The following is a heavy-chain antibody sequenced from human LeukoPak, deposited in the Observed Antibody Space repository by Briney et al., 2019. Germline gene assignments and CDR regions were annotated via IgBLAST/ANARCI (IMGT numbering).Heavy chain of an antibody. CDR3: AKHDGAAVAGIFDY. D-gene: IGHD6-19*01. V-gene: IGHV3-23*01. CDR1: GFTFSSYA. CDR2: ISGSGGST. Sequence: GGSLRLSCAASGFTFSSYAMSWVRQAPGKGLEWVSAISGSGGSTYYADSVKGRFTISRDNSKNTLYLQMNCLRAEDTAVYYCAKHDGAAVAGIFDYWGQGTLVTVSS. J-gene: IGHJ4*02.